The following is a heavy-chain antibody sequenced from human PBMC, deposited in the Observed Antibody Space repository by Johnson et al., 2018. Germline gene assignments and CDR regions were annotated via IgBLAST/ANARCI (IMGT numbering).Heavy chain of an antibody. CDR2: IRSKANSYAT. CDR1: GFTFSGSA. CDR3: ARDSSYGSGSYYYGMDV. V-gene: IGHV3-73*01. D-gene: IGHD3-10*01. Sequence: VQLGQSGGGLVKPGGSLKLSCAASGFTFSGSAMHWVRQASGKGLEWVGRIRSKANSYATAYAASVKGRFTISRDNSKNKLYLQMNSLRAEDTAVYYGARDSSYGSGSYYYGMDVWGQGTTVTVSS. J-gene: IGHJ6*02.